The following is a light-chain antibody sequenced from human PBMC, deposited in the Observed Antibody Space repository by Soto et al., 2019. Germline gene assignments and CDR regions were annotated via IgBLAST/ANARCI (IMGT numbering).Light chain of an antibody. J-gene: IGKJ1*01. CDR3: QQYNSYPWT. Sequence: DIQMTQSPSTLSASVGDRLTFSCRASQSINYWLAWYQQKPGKAPKLLVYDASSLESGVPSRFSGSGSGTEFTLTIGSLQPDDFAAYYCQQYNSYPWTFGQGTKVDIK. CDR1: QSINYW. V-gene: IGKV1-5*01. CDR2: DAS.